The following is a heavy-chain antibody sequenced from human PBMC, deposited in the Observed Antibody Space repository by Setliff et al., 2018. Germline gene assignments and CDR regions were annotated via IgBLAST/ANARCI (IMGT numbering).Heavy chain of an antibody. Sequence: GASVKVSCKASGYTFTSYDINWVRQAPGQGLEWMGGIIPIFGTANYAQKFQGRVTITTDESTSTAYMELSSLRSEDTAVYYCARDAGPFGVSYYYYGMDVWGQGTTVTVSS. J-gene: IGHJ6*02. CDR2: IIPIFGTA. CDR1: GYTFTSYD. D-gene: IGHD3-16*01. V-gene: IGHV1-69*05. CDR3: ARDAGPFGVSYYYYGMDV.